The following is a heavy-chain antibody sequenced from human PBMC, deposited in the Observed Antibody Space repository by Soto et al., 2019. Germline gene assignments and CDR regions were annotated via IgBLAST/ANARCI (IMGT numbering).Heavy chain of an antibody. D-gene: IGHD3-3*01. Sequence: ASVKVSCKASGYTFTSYGISWVRQAPGQGLEWMGWISAYNGNTNYAQKLQGRVTMTTDTSTSTAYMELRSLRSDDTAVYYCARYYDFWSGYSYYFDYWGQGTLVTVSS. J-gene: IGHJ4*02. V-gene: IGHV1-18*01. CDR2: ISAYNGNT. CDR3: ARYYDFWSGYSYYFDY. CDR1: GYTFTSYG.